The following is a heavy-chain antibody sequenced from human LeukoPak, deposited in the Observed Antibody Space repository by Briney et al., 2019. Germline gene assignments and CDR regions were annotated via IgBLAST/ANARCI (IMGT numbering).Heavy chain of an antibody. J-gene: IGHJ5*02. D-gene: IGHD3-3*01. CDR1: GYSFTAFY. Sequence: GASVKVSCKASGYSFTAFYMHWVRQAPGQGLEWMGWINPNTGGTNYAQKFQGRVAMTRDTSISTAYMELSRLRSDDTAVYYCAREDDYDFWSGYLNWFDPWGQGTLVTVSS. V-gene: IGHV1-2*02. CDR3: AREDDYDFWSGYLNWFDP. CDR2: INPNTGGT.